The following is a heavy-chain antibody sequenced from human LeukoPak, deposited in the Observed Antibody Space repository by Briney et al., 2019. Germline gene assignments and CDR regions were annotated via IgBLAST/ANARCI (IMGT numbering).Heavy chain of an antibody. Sequence: SQTLSLTCTVSGGSISSGGYYWNWIRQHPGKGLEWIGYIYYSGSTYYNPSLKSRLTISVDTSKNQLSLKLSSVTAADTAVYYCARGPDYGAFDCWGQGTLVTVSS. J-gene: IGHJ4*02. CDR2: IYYSGST. CDR3: ARGPDYGAFDC. V-gene: IGHV4-31*03. D-gene: IGHD4-17*01. CDR1: GGSISSGGYY.